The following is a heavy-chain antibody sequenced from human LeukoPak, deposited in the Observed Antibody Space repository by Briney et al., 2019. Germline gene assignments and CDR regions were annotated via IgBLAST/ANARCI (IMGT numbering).Heavy chain of an antibody. CDR2: INPSGGST. J-gene: IGHJ4*02. Sequence: ASVKVSCKASAYTFTSYGIGWVRQAPGQGLEWMGIINPSGGSTSYAQKFQGRVTMTRDMSTSTVYMELRSLRSDDTAVYYCARGKLSYCGGDCYLDLSYWGQGTLVTVSS. CDR1: AYTFTSYG. CDR3: ARGKLSYCGGDCYLDLSY. V-gene: IGHV1-46*01. D-gene: IGHD2-21*02.